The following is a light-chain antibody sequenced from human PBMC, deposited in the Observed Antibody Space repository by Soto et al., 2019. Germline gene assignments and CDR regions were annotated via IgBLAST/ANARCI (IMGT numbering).Light chain of an antibody. CDR1: QSISTY. J-gene: IGKJ2*01. Sequence: DIQMTQSPSSLSASVGDRVTITCRASQSISTYLNWYQQKLGKTPNLLIYAASSSQSGVPSRFSGSGSGTDFTLTISSLQPEDFATYYCQQSYSSPFTFGQGTNLEIK. V-gene: IGKV1-39*01. CDR2: AAS. CDR3: QQSYSSPFT.